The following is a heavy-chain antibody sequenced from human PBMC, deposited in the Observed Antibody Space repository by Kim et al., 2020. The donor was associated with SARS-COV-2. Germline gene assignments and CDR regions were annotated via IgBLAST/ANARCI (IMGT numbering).Heavy chain of an antibody. CDR3: TAGASGHRGY. CDR1: GFTFDDDA. V-gene: IGHV3-15*01. D-gene: IGHD3-10*01. J-gene: IGHJ4*02. Sequence: GGSLRLSCAASGFTFDDDAMNWVRQAPGKGLEWVLLISGDTGSRTTDDSAPGRDSFSSANANSTKTLHLKIHSLKANDTAVYDCTAGASGHRGYWNQGT. CDR2: ISGDTGSRTT.